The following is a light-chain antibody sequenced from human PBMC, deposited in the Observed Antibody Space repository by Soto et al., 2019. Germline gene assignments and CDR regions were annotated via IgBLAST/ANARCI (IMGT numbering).Light chain of an antibody. V-gene: IGKV3-20*01. J-gene: IGKJ3*01. CDR2: GAS. CDR3: QQYSSSPPKFT. CDR1: QSVNSNY. Sequence: EIVLTQSPGTLSVSPGERVTLSCRASQSVNSNYLAWDQQRPGQAHRLLVFGASYRATGVPDRFSGSGSGTDFTRTISRLEPEDFAVYYCQQYSSSPPKFTFGPGTKVDSK.